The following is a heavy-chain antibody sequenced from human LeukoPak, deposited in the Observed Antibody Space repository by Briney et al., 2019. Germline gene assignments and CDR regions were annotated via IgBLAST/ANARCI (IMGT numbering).Heavy chain of an antibody. D-gene: IGHD3-22*01. CDR1: GGSISSYY. CDR2: IYYSGST. CDR3: ASSGYYYQTFDY. Sequence: SETLSLPCTVSGGSISSYYWSWIRQPPGKGLEWIGYIYYSGSTNYNPSLKSRVTISVDTSKNQFSLKLSSVTAADTAVYYCASSGYYYQTFDYWGQGTLVTVSS. J-gene: IGHJ4*02. V-gene: IGHV4-59*01.